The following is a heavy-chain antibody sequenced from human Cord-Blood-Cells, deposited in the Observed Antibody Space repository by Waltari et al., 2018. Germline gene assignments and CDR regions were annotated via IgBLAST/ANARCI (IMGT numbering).Heavy chain of an antibody. CDR1: GGSISSSSYY. Sequence: QLQLQESGPGLVKPSETLSLTCTVSGGSISSSSYYWGWIRQPPGKGLEWIGMIYYSGSTYYNPSLKRRVTISVDTSKNQFSLKLGSVTAADTAVYYWARRPWGGYFDYWGQGTLVTVSS. D-gene: IGHD3-16*01. CDR2: IYYSGST. CDR3: ARRPWGGYFDY. J-gene: IGHJ4*02. V-gene: IGHV4-39*07.